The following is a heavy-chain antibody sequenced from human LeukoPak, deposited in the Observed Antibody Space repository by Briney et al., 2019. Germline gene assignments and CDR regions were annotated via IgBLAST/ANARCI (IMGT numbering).Heavy chain of an antibody. D-gene: IGHD6-13*01. CDR1: GYTFTSYD. Sequence: ASVKVSCKASGYTFTSYDINWVRQATGQGLEWMGWMNPNSGNTGYAQKFQGRVTMTRNTSISTAYMELSSLRSEDTAVYYCARDPSSWSPNGEDYWGQGTLVTVSS. J-gene: IGHJ4*02. V-gene: IGHV1-8*01. CDR2: MNPNSGNT. CDR3: ARDPSSWSPNGEDY.